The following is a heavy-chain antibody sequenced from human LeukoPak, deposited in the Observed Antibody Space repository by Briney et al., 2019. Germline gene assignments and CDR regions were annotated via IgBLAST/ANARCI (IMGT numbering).Heavy chain of an antibody. J-gene: IGHJ4*02. CDR2: IKSKRDGGTT. D-gene: IGHD3-16*01. V-gene: IGHV3-15*01. Sequence: GGSLRLSCAASGFTFTNTWMSWVRQAPGKGLEWVGRIKSKRDGGTTDYAAPVKGRFTISRDDSINQLYLQMKRLNIEDPAMYYCITDPLGGIMITFGGFFWGQGILVTVSS. CDR1: GFTFTNTW. CDR3: ITDPLGGIMITFGGFF.